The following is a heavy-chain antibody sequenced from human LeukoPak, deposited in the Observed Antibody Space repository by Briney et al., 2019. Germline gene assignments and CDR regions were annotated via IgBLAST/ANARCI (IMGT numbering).Heavy chain of an antibody. Sequence: GASVKVSCKASGGTFSSYAISWVRQAPGQGLELMGWINTNTENPTYAQGFTGRFVFSLDTSASTTYLQISNLKTEDTAVYYCARKKVEPDRYFDYWGQGTLVTVSS. V-gene: IGHV7-4-1*02. J-gene: IGHJ4*02. CDR2: INTNTENP. CDR3: ARKKVEPDRYFDY. CDR1: GGTFSSYA.